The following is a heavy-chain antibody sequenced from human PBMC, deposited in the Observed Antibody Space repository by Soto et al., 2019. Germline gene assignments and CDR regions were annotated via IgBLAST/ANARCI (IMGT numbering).Heavy chain of an antibody. Sequence: GGSLRLSCAASGFTFSDHYMGWIRQAPGKGLEWIGYSSNSGSFTRYADSVKGRFSISRDNAKNSLFLKINSLRGDDTAIYYCVRSGDNYNLLDYWGQGTPGTVS. D-gene: IGHD1-1*01. V-gene: IGHV3-11*06. CDR3: VRSGDNYNLLDY. CDR1: GFTFSDHY. J-gene: IGHJ4*02. CDR2: SSNSGSFT.